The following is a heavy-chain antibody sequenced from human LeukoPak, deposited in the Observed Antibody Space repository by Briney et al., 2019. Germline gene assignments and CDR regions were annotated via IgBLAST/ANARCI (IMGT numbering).Heavy chain of an antibody. D-gene: IGHD2-2*02. V-gene: IGHV4-39*01. Sequence: SGTLSLTCTVSGGSISSSSYYWGWIRQPPGKGLEWIGSIYYSGSTSYNPSRKGRVTISVDTSKNQFSLKLSSVTAADTAVYYCAAETRVGVVPAAIRGNWFDPWGQGTLVTVSS. CDR1: GGSISSSSYY. CDR2: IYYSGST. CDR3: AAETRVGVVPAAIRGNWFDP. J-gene: IGHJ5*02.